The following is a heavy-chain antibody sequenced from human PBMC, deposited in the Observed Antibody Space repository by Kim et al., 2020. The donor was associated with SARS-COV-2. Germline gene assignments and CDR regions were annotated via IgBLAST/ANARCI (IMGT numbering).Heavy chain of an antibody. CDR2: IFSDGRT. Sequence: GGSLRLSCAPSGFSVRNTYLSWVRQAPGKGLEWVSLIFSDGRTFYADSVKGRFTVSKDNSKDTLYLQMNSLGAEDTAVYFCARAGCYDSSGEYF. CDR3: ARAGCYDSSGEYF. J-gene: IGHJ2*01. CDR1: GFSVRNTY. V-gene: IGHV3-66*01. D-gene: IGHD3-22*01.